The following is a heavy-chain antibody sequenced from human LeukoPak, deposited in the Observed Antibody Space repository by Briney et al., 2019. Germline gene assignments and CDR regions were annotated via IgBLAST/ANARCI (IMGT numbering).Heavy chain of an antibody. CDR2: IYYSGST. D-gene: IGHD3-16*02. CDR3: ARMRIGLRLGELSLPGAFDI. Sequence: SQTLSLTCTVSGGSISSGGYYWSWIRQHPGNGLEWIGYIYYSGSTYYNPSLKSRVTISVDTSKNQFSLKLSSVTAADTAVYYCARMRIGLRLGELSLPGAFDIWGQGTMVTVSS. V-gene: IGHV4-31*03. J-gene: IGHJ3*02. CDR1: GGSISSGGYY.